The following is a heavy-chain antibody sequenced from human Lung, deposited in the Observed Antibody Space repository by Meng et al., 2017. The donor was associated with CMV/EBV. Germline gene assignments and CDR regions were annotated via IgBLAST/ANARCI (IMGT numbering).Heavy chain of an antibody. CDR2: IYQSGST. Sequence: PGQGRLMPPGTLSPTCAVVGGSSSSRNWWSWVRQPPGKGLGWIGEIYQSGSTNYNPSLKSRVTISVDKSKNQFSLKLSSVTAADTAVYYCARVVTALWGYYFDYWGQGTLVTVSS. CDR3: ARVVTALWGYYFDY. J-gene: IGHJ4*02. V-gene: IGHV4-4*03. D-gene: IGHD2-21*02. CDR1: GGSSSSRNW.